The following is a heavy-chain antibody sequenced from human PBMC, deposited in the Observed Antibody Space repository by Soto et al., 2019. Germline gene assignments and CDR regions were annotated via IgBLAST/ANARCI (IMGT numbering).Heavy chain of an antibody. CDR1: GYTFTGHY. J-gene: IGHJ4*02. V-gene: IGHV1-2*02. Sequence: ASVKVSCKASGYTFTGHYMHWVRQAPGQGLEWMGWINSNTGGANYAQRFQGRVTMTRDTSVSTAYMELSSLRSDDTAVYYCAREGYQLLYYFDYWGQGSLVTVSS. D-gene: IGHD2-2*01. CDR2: INSNTGGA. CDR3: AREGYQLLYYFDY.